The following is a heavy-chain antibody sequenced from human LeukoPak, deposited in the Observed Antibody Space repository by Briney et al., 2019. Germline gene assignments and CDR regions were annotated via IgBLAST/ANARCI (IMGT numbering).Heavy chain of an antibody. CDR3: AKPHYYDSSGYYYVDYFDY. CDR1: GFTFSSYA. CDR2: ISGSGGST. J-gene: IGHJ4*02. V-gene: IGHV3-23*01. Sequence: PGGSLRLSCAASGFTFSSYAMSWVRQAPGKGLEWVSAISGSGGSTYYADSVKGRFTISRDNSKNTPYLQMNSLRAEDTAVYYCAKPHYYDSSGYYYVDYFDYWGQGTLVTVSS. D-gene: IGHD3-22*01.